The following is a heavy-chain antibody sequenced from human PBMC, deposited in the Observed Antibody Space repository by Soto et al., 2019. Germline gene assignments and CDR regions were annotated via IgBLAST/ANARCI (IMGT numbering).Heavy chain of an antibody. J-gene: IGHJ6*02. CDR1: GYSFTSYW. Sequence: GESLKISCKGSGYSFTSYWIGWVRQMPGKGLEWMGIIYPGDSDTRYSPPFQGQVTISADKSISTAYLQWSSLKASDTAMYYCARRVGAHYYYYYGMDVWGQGTTVTVSS. CDR3: ARRVGAHYYYYYGMDV. D-gene: IGHD1-26*01. CDR2: IYPGDSDT. V-gene: IGHV5-51*01.